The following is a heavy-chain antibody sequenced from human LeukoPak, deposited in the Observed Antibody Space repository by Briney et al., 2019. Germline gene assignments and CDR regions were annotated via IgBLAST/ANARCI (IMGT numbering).Heavy chain of an antibody. J-gene: IGHJ4*02. CDR3: ARDMTPKYYYDSSGYYGEGDY. D-gene: IGHD3-22*01. V-gene: IGHV3-7*01. CDR1: GFTFSSYW. Sequence: PGGSLRLSCAASGFTFSSYWMSWVRQASGKGLEWVANIKQDGSEKYYVDSVKGRFTISRDNAKNSLYLQMNSLRAEDTAVYYCARDMTPKYYYDSSGYYGEGDYWGQGTLVTVSS. CDR2: IKQDGSEK.